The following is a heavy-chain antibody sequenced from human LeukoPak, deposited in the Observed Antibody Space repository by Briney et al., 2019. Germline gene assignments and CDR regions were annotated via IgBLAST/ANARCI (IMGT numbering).Heavy chain of an antibody. J-gene: IGHJ6*02. D-gene: IGHD3-16*01. V-gene: IGHV3-7*03. CDR3: ARGGGLDV. CDR1: GFTFDDYA. CDR2: INHNGNVN. Sequence: GGSLRLSCAASGFTFDDYAMHWARQAPGKGLEWVASINHNGNVNYHVDSVKGRFTISRDNAKNSLYLQMSNLRAEDTAVYFCARGGGLDVWGQGATVTVSS.